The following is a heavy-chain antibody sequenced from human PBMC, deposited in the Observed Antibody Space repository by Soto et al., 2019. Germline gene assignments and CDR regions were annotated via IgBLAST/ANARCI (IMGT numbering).Heavy chain of an antibody. V-gene: IGHV1-18*01. J-gene: IGHJ4*02. CDR3: ARDNPPLGY. CDR1: CYTFTSYV. Sequence: QLVQSGAEVKKPGAAVEVCRKSSCYTFTSYVICWVRQAPGQRLELMGWISAYNRNKNYAQKLQGRVTMTTDTSTSTAYMELRSLRSDDTAVYYCARDNPPLGYWGQGTLVTVSS. CDR2: ISAYNRNK.